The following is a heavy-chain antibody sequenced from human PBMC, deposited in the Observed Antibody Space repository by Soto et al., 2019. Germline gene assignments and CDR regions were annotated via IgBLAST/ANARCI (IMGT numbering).Heavy chain of an antibody. D-gene: IGHD3-10*01. CDR2: MNPSSGNK. CDR3: ARGGVSRGAFDI. Sequence: QVRLVQSGAEVKKPGASVKVSCKASGYTFTSYDFNWVRQAAGQGLEWMGWMNPSSGNKAYAQKSQGGVTMARNTSISTAYMELTSLRTEATAVYYGARGGVSRGAFDIWGQGTMITVTS. CDR1: GYTFTSYD. V-gene: IGHV1-8*02. J-gene: IGHJ3*02.